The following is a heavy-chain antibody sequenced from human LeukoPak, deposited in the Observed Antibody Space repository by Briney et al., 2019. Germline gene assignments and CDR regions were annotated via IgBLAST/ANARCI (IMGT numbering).Heavy chain of an antibody. CDR1: GFTVSSNY. Sequence: GGSLRLSCAASGFTVSSNYMSWVRQAPGKGLEWVSVIYSGGSTYYADSVKGRFTISRDNSKNTLYLQMNSLRAADTAVYYCARGAGYSYGLDYWGQGTLVTVSS. V-gene: IGHV3-53*01. CDR3: ARGAGYSYGLDY. J-gene: IGHJ4*02. D-gene: IGHD5-18*01. CDR2: IYSGGST.